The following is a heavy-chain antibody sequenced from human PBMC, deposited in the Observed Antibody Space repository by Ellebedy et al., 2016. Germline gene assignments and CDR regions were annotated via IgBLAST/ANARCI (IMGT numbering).Heavy chain of an antibody. CDR3: RQGHYADL. J-gene: IGHJ4*02. CDR2: ISLTGAYI. CDR1: GFTFPNYN. D-gene: IGHD4-17*01. V-gene: IGHV3-21*01. Sequence: GGSLRLSXAGSGFTFPNYNFYWVRQPPGKGLEWVSAISLTGAYIHYAESVRGRFTISRDNAQNSLFLQMNSLRAEDTAVYYCRQGHYADLWGQGTLVTVSS.